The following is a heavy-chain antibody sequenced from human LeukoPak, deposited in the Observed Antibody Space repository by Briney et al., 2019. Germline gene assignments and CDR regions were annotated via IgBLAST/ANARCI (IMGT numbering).Heavy chain of an antibody. CDR2: ISGSGGST. CDR1: GFTFSSYA. V-gene: IGHV3-23*01. Sequence: PGGSLRLSCAASGFTFSSYAMSWVRQAPGKGLDWVSAISGSGGSTYYADSVKGRFTISRDNSKNTLYLQMNSLRAEDTAVYYCARAAAMVLYFDYWGQGTLVTVSS. CDR3: ARAAAMVLYFDY. J-gene: IGHJ4*02. D-gene: IGHD5-18*01.